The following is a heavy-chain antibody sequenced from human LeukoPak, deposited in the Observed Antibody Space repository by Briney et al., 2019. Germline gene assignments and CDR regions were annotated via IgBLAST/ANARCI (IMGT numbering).Heavy chain of an antibody. Sequence: SETLSLTCSVSGGSISGYYWSWIRQPGGKGLEWIGRIYSSGTITYNPSLHSRVTMSVDTSKNEFSLKMSSVTAADTAVYYCTRDSGTTGEVKFDPWGQGTLVAVSS. V-gene: IGHV4-4*07. D-gene: IGHD3-10*01. CDR2: IYSSGTI. J-gene: IGHJ5*02. CDR1: GGSISGYY. CDR3: TRDSGTTGEVKFDP.